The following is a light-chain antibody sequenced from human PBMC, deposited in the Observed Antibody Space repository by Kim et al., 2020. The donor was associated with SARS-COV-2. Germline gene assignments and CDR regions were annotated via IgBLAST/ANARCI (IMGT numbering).Light chain of an antibody. CDR3: QQYNSNPRT. V-gene: IGKV4-1*01. Sequence: RATINCKSSQSVLNSYDNKNYLAWYQQKPGQCPKLLINWASTRDSGVPYRFSGSGSGTDFTLTISSLQAEDVAVYYCQQYNSNPRTFGQGTKVEI. J-gene: IGKJ1*01. CDR2: WAS. CDR1: QSVLNSYDNKNY.